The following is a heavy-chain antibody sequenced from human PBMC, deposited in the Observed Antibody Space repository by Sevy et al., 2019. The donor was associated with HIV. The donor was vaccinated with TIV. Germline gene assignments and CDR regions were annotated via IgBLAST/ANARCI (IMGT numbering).Heavy chain of an antibody. V-gene: IGHV3-7*01. CDR3: ADETIGRFDS. J-gene: IGHJ4*02. CDR1: GFTFSVYW. Sequence: GGSLRLSCAASGFTFSVYWMNWVRQAPGKGREWVANIKGDGSDKHYVDSVEGRFTISRDNGKNLLYRQMNSVRAEDSACEYRADETIGRFDSWGQGTLVTVSS. D-gene: IGHD3-16*01. CDR2: IKGDGSDK.